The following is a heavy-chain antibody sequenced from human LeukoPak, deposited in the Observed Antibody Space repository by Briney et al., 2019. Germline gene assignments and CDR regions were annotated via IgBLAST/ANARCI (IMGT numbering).Heavy chain of an antibody. Sequence: SETLSLTCAVSGGSTIDSYWSWIRQPPGKGLEWIGYISYSGSTNYNPSLESRVTISIDTSKDHFSLKLTSVTAADTAVYYCVRRSYFDYWGQGILVTVS. CDR2: ISYSGST. CDR3: VRRSYFDY. J-gene: IGHJ4*02. V-gene: IGHV4-59*08. CDR1: GGSTIDSY.